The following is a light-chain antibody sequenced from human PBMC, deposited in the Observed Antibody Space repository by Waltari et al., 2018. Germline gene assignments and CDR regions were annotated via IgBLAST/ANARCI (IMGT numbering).Light chain of an antibody. CDR2: DVN. CDR1: SSDVGGYNY. CDR3: SSYTVSSSLVI. V-gene: IGLV2-14*01. J-gene: IGLJ2*01. Sequence: QSALTHPDSVSGSPGKSVPISCPGTSSDVGGYNYVLWYQQYPGQAPKLMIFDVNSRPSGVSNRFSCSKSGNTASLTISGLQAEDEANYCCSSYTVSSSLVIFGGGTKLTVL.